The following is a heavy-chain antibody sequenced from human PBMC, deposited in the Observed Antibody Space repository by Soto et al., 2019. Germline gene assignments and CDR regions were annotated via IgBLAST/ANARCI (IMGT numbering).Heavy chain of an antibody. Sequence: GGSLRLSCAASGFTVSSNYMSWVRQAPGKGLEWVSVIYSGGSTYYADSVKGRFTISRDNSKNTLYLQMNSLRAEDTAVYYCAREHCSSTSCYPYYFDYWGQGTLVTVSS. CDR2: IYSGGST. D-gene: IGHD2-2*01. CDR3: AREHCSSTSCYPYYFDY. V-gene: IGHV3-66*01. J-gene: IGHJ4*02. CDR1: GFTVSSNY.